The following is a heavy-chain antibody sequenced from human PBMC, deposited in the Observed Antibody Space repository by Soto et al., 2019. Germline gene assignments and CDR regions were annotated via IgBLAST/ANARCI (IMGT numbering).Heavy chain of an antibody. J-gene: IGHJ5*02. D-gene: IGHD6-6*01. V-gene: IGHV4-30-4*01. CDR3: ARERPDGARLDP. Sequence: NPSETLSLTCSVSGGSIGSGDYYWSGIRQPPGKGLEWIGYIYYSGSTYYNPSLKSRVTISVDTSKNQFSLKLSSVTAADTAVYYCARERPDGARLDPWGQGTLVTVS. CDR2: IYYSGST. CDR1: GGSIGSGDYY.